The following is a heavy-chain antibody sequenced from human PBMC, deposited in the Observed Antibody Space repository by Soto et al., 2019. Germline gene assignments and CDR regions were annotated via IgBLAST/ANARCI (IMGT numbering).Heavy chain of an antibody. J-gene: IGHJ4*02. CDR1: GFTFSDHG. CDR3: AKDRTIASRNFDS. Sequence: GGSLRLSCTASGFTFSDHGMQWVRQAPGKGLEWVSSISGSVGSTFYADSVKGRFTISRDNSMNTLYLQMNSLRAEDTAVYYCAKDRTIASRNFDSWGQGALVTVSS. V-gene: IGHV3-23*01. CDR2: ISGSVGST. D-gene: IGHD6-6*01.